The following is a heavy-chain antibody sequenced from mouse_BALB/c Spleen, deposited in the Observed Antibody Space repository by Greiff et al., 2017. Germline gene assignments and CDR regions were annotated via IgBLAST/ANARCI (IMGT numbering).Heavy chain of an antibody. CDR2: IRNKANGYTT. CDR3: ARDAYGWGFDV. V-gene: IGHV7-3*02. D-gene: IGHD2-2*01. CDR1: GFTFTDYY. Sequence: EVKLVESGGGLVQPGGSLRLSCATSGFTFTDYYMSWVRQPPGKALEWLGFIRNKANGYTTEYSASVKGRFTISRDNSQSILYLQMNTLRAEDSATYYCARDAYGWGFDVWGAGTTVTVSS. J-gene: IGHJ1*01.